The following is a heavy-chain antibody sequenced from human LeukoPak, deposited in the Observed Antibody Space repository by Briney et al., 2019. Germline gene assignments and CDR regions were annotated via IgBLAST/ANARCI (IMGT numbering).Heavy chain of an antibody. Sequence: SGPTLVNPTQTLTLTCTFSGFSLNTSGRRVSWIRQPPGKGLEWLARIDWDDDKFYSTSLKTRLTISKDTSKNQVVLTMTNVDPVDTATYYCARTIRGRGYYFYMDVWGKGTTVTVSS. CDR3: ARTIRGRGYYFYMDV. CDR2: IDWDDDK. J-gene: IGHJ6*03. V-gene: IGHV2-70*04. D-gene: IGHD3-3*01. CDR1: GFSLNTSGRR.